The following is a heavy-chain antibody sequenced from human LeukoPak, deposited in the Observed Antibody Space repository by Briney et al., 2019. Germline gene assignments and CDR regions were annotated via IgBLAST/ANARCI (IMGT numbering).Heavy chain of an antibody. J-gene: IGHJ1*01. CDR3: ATQTWYSGSYYGYFQH. D-gene: IGHD1-26*01. CDR2: INPNSGGT. CDR1: GYTFTGYY. Sequence: ASVKVSCKASGYTFTGYYMHWVRQAPGQGLEWMGWINPNSGGTNYAQKLQGWVTMTRDTSISTAYMELSRLRSDDTAVYYCATQTWYSGSYYGYFQHWGQGTLVTVSS. V-gene: IGHV1-2*04.